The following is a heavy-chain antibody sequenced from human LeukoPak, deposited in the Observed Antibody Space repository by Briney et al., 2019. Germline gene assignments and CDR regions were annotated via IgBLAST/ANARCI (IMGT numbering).Heavy chain of an antibody. CDR3: ARDRSSGYYFTANWFDP. Sequence: PGGSLRLSCAASGFTFSSYAVNWVRQAPGKGLEWVSYISSSSSTIYYADSVKGRFTISRDNAKNSLYLQMNSLRAEDTAVYYCARDRSSGYYFTANWFDPWGQGTLVTVSS. D-gene: IGHD3-22*01. CDR1: GFTFSSYA. J-gene: IGHJ5*02. V-gene: IGHV3-48*04. CDR2: ISSSSSTI.